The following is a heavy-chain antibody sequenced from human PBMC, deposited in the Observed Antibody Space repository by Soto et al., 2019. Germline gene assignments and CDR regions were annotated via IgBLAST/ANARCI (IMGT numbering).Heavy chain of an antibody. V-gene: IGHV4-30-4*01. Sequence: QVRLQESGPKLVRPSQTLSLTCSVSGVSINRGDYYWSWIRQSPGRGLEWIGSIYYNGDTKYNPSLGSRVTMSVDTSKYQFFLDLQSVVAADTAVYFGARVGGDIVHVPYYWGQGTLITVSS. CDR1: GVSINRGDYY. D-gene: IGHD2-15*01. J-gene: IGHJ4*02. CDR3: ARVGGDIVHVPYY. CDR2: IYYNGDT.